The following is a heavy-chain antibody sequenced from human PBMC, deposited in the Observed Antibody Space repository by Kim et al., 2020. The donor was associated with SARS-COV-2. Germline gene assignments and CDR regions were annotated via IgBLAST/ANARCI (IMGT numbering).Heavy chain of an antibody. Sequence: ASVKVSCKASGYTFTGYYMHWVRQAPGQGLEWMGRINPNSGGTNYAQKFQGRVTMTRDTSISTAYMELSRLRSDDTAVYYCARSPIYDSSGYYDFDYWGQGTLVTVSS. CDR3: ARSPIYDSSGYYDFDY. J-gene: IGHJ4*02. V-gene: IGHV1-2*06. CDR2: INPNSGGT. D-gene: IGHD3-22*01. CDR1: GYTFTGYY.